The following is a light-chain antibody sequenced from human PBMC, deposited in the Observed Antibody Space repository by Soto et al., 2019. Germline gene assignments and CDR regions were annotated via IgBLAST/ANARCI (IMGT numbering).Light chain of an antibody. Sequence: VLTQPPSVSGAPGQRVTISCTGSSSNIGAYYDVHWYQQVPGTAPKLLIFSNTNRPSGVPDRFSGSKSGTSASLAVTGLQVEDEADYYCQSYDTSLRDYVFGTGTKVTVL. CDR2: SNT. J-gene: IGLJ1*01. CDR3: QSYDTSLRDYV. V-gene: IGLV1-40*01. CDR1: SSNIGAYYD.